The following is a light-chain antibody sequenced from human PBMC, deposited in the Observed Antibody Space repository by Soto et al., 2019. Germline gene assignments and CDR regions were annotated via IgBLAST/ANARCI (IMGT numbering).Light chain of an antibody. Sequence: DIQMTQPPSSLSASVGDRVTITCRASRTITMYLNWYQQKSGQAPKLLINAASTLRSGVPSRFSGSGSGTDFTLTISRLEPEDFAVYYCQQYGRSPGLFTFGPGTKVDIK. CDR1: RTITMY. J-gene: IGKJ3*01. CDR3: QQYGRSPGLFT. CDR2: AAS. V-gene: IGKV1-39*01.